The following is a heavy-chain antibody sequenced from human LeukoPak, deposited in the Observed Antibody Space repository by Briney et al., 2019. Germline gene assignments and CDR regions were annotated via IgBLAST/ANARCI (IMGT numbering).Heavy chain of an antibody. V-gene: IGHV4-61*02. D-gene: IGHD3-22*01. Sequence: PSQTLSLTCTVSGGSISSGSYYWSWIRQPAGKGLEWIGRIYTSGSTNYNPSLKSRVTISVDTSKNQFSLKLSSVTAADTAVYYCTRDHRITMIVGDWGQGTLLTVSS. J-gene: IGHJ4*02. CDR3: TRDHRITMIVGD. CDR2: IYTSGST. CDR1: GGSISSGSYY.